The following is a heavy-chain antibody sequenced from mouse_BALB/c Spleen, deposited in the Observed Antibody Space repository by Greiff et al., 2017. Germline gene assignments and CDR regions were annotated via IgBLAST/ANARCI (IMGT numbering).Heavy chain of an antibody. CDR3: ARFPTRYPYYFDY. J-gene: IGHJ2*01. CDR1: GFTFSSYA. V-gene: IGHV5-9-4*01. CDR2: ISSGGSYT. D-gene: IGHD2-14*01. Sequence: EVHLVESGGGLVKPGGSLKLSCAASGFTFSSYAMSWVRQSPEKRLEWVAEISSGGSYTYYPDTVTGRFTISRDNAKNTLYLEMSSLRSEDTALYYCARFPTRYPYYFDYWGQGTTLTVSS.